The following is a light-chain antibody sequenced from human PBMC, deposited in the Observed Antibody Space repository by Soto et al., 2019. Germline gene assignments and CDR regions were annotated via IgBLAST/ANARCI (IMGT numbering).Light chain of an antibody. J-gene: IGKJ1*01. CDR3: QQTDTIPRT. CDR2: GAS. V-gene: IGKV1-39*01. Sequence: DIQMTQSPSSLFASVGDRVTITCRASQSIASRLNWYQQKPGSAPKLLIYGASTLESGVPSRFSGSGSGTDFTLTVSSLQVEDFATYYCQQTDTIPRTFGQGTKVDVK. CDR1: QSIASR.